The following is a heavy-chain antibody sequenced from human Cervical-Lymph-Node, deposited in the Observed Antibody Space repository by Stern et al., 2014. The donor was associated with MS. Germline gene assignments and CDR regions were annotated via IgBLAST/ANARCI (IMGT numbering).Heavy chain of an antibody. Sequence: QVQLVQSGSELKKPGASVKISCKAYGYEFTRYAMNWVRLAPGQGLEWMGWINDYTGTPTYGTGFTGRIGFSLETSVNTEYLQIISLKSDDTAIYYCATWVTSSFTGMDSCGQVSLVTVSS. CDR2: INDYTGTP. CDR3: ATWVTSSFTGMDS. J-gene: IGHJ4*02. V-gene: IGHV7-4-1*02. D-gene: IGHD6-6*01. CDR1: GYEFTRYA.